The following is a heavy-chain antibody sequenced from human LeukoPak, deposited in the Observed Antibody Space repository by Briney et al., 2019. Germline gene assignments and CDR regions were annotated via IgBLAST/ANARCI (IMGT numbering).Heavy chain of an antibody. CDR2: INSDGTTT. CDR3: AKDLGGIVVALGGAFDI. Sequence: GGSLRLSCAASGFTFSTYWMHWVRHAPGKGLVWVSRINSDGTTTNYADSVKGRFTISRDNAKNTLYLQMNSLRAEDTAVYYCAKDLGGIVVALGGAFDIWGQGTMVTVSS. D-gene: IGHD2-15*01. V-gene: IGHV3-74*01. CDR1: GFTFSTYW. J-gene: IGHJ3*02.